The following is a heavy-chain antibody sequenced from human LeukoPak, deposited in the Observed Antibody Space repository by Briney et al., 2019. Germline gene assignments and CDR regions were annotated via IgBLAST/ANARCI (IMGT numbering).Heavy chain of an antibody. V-gene: IGHV3-9*01. CDR2: ISWNSGSI. Sequence: PGGSLRLSCAASGFTFSSYWMSWVRQAPGKGLEWVSGISWNSGSIGYADSVKGRFTISRDNAKNSLYLQMNSLRAEDTALYYCAKGIAVAGPDAFDIWGQGTMVTVSS. CDR3: AKGIAVAGPDAFDI. J-gene: IGHJ3*02. CDR1: GFTFSSYW. D-gene: IGHD6-19*01.